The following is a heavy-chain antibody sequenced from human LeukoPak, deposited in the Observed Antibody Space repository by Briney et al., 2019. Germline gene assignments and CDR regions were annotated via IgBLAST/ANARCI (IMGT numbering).Heavy chain of an antibody. D-gene: IGHD1-26*01. CDR3: ARELLRDDAFDI. CDR2: TRNKANSYTT. CDR1: GFTFSDHY. V-gene: IGHV3-72*01. Sequence: GGSLGLSCAASGFTFSDHYMDWVRQAPGKGLEWVGRTRNKANSYTTEYAASVKGRFTISRDDSKNSLYLQMNSLKTEDTAVYYCARELLRDDAFDIWGQGTMVTVSS. J-gene: IGHJ3*02.